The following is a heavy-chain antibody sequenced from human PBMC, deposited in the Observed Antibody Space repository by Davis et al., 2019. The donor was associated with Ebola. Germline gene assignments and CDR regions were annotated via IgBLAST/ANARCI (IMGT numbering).Heavy chain of an antibody. CDR3: ARTIVGATTS. J-gene: IGHJ5*02. CDR1: GFTVSSNY. Sequence: GESLKISCSASGFTVSSNYMSWVRQAPGKGLEWVSVIYSGGSTYYADSVKGRFTISRDNAKNSLYLQMNSLRAEDTAVYYCARTIVGATTSWGQGTLVTVSS. D-gene: IGHD1-26*01. V-gene: IGHV3-66*01. CDR2: IYSGGST.